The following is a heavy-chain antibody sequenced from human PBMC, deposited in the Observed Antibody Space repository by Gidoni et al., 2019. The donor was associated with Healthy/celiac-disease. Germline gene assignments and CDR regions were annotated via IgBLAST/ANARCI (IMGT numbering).Heavy chain of an antibody. CDR1: CVSFSGYY. Sequence: QVQLQQWAAGLFMPSETLSLTCGVCCVSFSGYYWLWIRQPPGKGLEWIAEINNSGSTNYNTYLENRDIISVNTTNNQFSLKLSSVTGAETAVEYCASRQGGAARCYFDYWGQGTLVTVSS. V-gene: IGHV4-34*01. J-gene: IGHJ4*02. CDR2: INNSGST. D-gene: IGHD6-6*01. CDR3: ASRQGGAARCYFDY.